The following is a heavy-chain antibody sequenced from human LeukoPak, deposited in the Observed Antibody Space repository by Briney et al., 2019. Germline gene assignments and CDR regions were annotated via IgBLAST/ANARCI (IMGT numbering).Heavy chain of an antibody. Sequence: GGSLRLSCAASGFTFNYYAMSWVRQAPGKGLEWVSSISGSGASTYYADSVRGRFTIMRDNSQNTLYLHIKNLRAEDSALYYCARGGPEGPARLFDYWGQGTLVTVSS. CDR3: ARGGPEGPARLFDY. CDR2: ISGSGAST. CDR1: GFTFNYYA. J-gene: IGHJ4*02. D-gene: IGHD6-6*01. V-gene: IGHV3-23*01.